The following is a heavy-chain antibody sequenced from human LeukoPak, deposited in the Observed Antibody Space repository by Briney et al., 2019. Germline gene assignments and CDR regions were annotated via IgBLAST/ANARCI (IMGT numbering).Heavy chain of an antibody. CDR2: ISWNSGSI. CDR3: ANENHYYYYGMDV. CDR1: GFTFDDYA. J-gene: IGHJ6*02. Sequence: GGSLRLSCAASGFTFDDYAMHWARQAPGKGLEWVSGISWNSGSIGYADSVKGRFTISRDNAKNSLYLQMNSLRAEDTALYYCANENHYYYYGMDVWGQGTTVTVSS. V-gene: IGHV3-9*01.